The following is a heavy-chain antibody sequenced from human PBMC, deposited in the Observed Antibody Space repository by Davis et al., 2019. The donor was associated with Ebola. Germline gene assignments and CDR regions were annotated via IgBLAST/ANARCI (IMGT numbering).Heavy chain of an antibody. CDR3: ARGLTYYYDSSGYY. Sequence: SETLSLTCAVSGGSISSSNWWSWVRQPPGKGLEWIGEIYHSGSTNYNPSLKSRVTISVDKSKNQFSLKLSSVTAADTAVYYCARGLTYYYDSSGYYWGQGTLVTVSS. D-gene: IGHD3-22*01. CDR2: IYHSGST. J-gene: IGHJ4*02. V-gene: IGHV4-4*02. CDR1: GGSISSSNW.